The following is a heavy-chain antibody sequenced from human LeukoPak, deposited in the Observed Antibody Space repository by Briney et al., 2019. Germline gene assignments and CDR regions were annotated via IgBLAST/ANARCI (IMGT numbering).Heavy chain of an antibody. CDR1: GYTFTSYD. V-gene: IGHV1-8*03. D-gene: IGHD3-3*01. J-gene: IGHJ5*02. Sequence: GASVKVSCKASGYTFTSYDINWVRQATGQGLEWMGWMNPNSGNTGYAQKFQGRVTITRNTSISTAYMELSSLRSEDTAVYYCARGKAIFGVINWFDPWGQGTLVTVSS. CDR3: ARGKAIFGVINWFDP. CDR2: MNPNSGNT.